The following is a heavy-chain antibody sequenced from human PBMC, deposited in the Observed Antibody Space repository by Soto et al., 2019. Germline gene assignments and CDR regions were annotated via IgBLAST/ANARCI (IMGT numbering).Heavy chain of an antibody. Sequence: DVQLVESGGGLVQPGGSLRLSCAASGFRVSSLYMTWVRQAPGKGLQWVAVISSGGSPYYADSVKGRFTISRDNSKNTLYLEMNSLRAEDTAVYYCARDIFGGAYDFLHGGQGTLVTVSS. J-gene: IGHJ4*02. D-gene: IGHD3-3*01. CDR3: ARDIFGGAYDFLH. V-gene: IGHV3-66*01. CDR1: GFRVSSLY. CDR2: ISSGGSP.